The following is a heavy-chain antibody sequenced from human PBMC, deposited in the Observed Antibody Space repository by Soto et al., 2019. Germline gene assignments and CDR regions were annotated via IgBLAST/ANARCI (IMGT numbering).Heavy chain of an antibody. D-gene: IGHD5-18*01. J-gene: IGHJ6*02. CDR3: AKDPVYTYGHGLDV. Sequence: EVQLLESGGDLVQPGGSLRLSCAPSGFTFSTYAMNCVRQAPGKGLEWVSGISGNGDKTYYADSVKGRFTISRDNSKKMLYLQMNTLRAEDTAVYYCAKDPVYTYGHGLDVWGQGTTVTVSS. V-gene: IGHV3-23*01. CDR1: GFTFSTYA. CDR2: ISGNGDKT.